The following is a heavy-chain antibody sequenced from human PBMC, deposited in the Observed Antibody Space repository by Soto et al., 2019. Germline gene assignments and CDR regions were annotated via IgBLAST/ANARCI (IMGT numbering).Heavy chain of an antibody. CDR2: INSDGSST. Sequence: PGGSLRLSCAASGFTFSSYWMHWVRQAPGKGLVWVSRINSDGSSTSYADSVKGRFTISRDNAKNTLYLQMNSLRAEDTAVHYCASDPADYYYYMDVWGKGTPVTVSS. CDR3: ASDPADYYYYMDV. J-gene: IGHJ6*03. CDR1: GFTFSSYW. V-gene: IGHV3-74*01.